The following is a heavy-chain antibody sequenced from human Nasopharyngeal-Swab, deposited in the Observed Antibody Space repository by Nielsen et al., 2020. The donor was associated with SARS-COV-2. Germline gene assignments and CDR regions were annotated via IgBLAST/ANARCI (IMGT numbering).Heavy chain of an antibody. CDR2: MDPNSGNT. CDR1: GYTFTSYD. V-gene: IGHV1-8*03. D-gene: IGHD2-2*01. CDR3: ARVYCSSTSCFSGMDV. J-gene: IGHJ6*02. Sequence: ASVKVSCKASGYTFTSYDINWVRQATGQGLEWMGWMDPNSGNTGYAQKFQGRVTITRNTSISTAYMELSSLRSEDTAVYYCARVYCSSTSCFSGMDVWGQGTTVTVSS.